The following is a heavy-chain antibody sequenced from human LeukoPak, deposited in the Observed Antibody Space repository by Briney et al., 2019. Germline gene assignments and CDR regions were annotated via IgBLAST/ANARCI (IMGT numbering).Heavy chain of an antibody. CDR3: ARDWGVGASDY. CDR2: IKQDGSEK. CDR1: GFTFSDYY. J-gene: IGHJ4*02. D-gene: IGHD1-26*01. V-gene: IGHV3-7*01. Sequence: PGGSLRLSCAASGFTFSDYYMSWVRQAPGKGLEWVANIKQDGSEKYYVDSVKGRFTISRDNAKNSLYLQMNSLRAEDTAVYYCARDWGVGASDYWGQGTLVTVSS.